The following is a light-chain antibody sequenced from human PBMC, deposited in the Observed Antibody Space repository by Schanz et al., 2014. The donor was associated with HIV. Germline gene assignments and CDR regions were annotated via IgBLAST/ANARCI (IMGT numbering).Light chain of an antibody. CDR3: GTWDTGLTAGELV. V-gene: IGLV1-51*01. CDR2: DND. Sequence: QSVLTQPPSVSAAPGQKVTISCSGSSSSTGDNYVSWYQHLPGAAPKLLIYDNDKRPSGIPDRFSGSKSGTSATLGITGLQTGDEADYYCGTWDTGLTAGELVFGPGTKLTVL. CDR1: SSSTGDNY. J-gene: IGLJ1*01.